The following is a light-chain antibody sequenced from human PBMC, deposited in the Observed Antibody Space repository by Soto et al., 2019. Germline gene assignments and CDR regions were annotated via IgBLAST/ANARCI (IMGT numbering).Light chain of an antibody. CDR2: LNSDGSH. V-gene: IGLV4-69*01. CDR3: QTWDTGIVV. Sequence: QLVLTQSPSASASLGASVKLTCTLSSGHSSYTIAWHQQQPEKGPRYLMKLNSDGSHTKGDGIPDRFSGSSSGAERYLTISSLQSEDEADYSCQTWDTGIVVFGGGTKLTVL. J-gene: IGLJ2*01. CDR1: SGHSSYT.